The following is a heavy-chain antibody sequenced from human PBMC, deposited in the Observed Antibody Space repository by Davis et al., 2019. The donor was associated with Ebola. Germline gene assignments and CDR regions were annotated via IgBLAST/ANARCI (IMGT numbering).Heavy chain of an antibody. CDR2: IKQDGSEK. CDR1: GFTFSSYW. J-gene: IGHJ4*02. Sequence: PGGSLRLSCAASGFTFSSYWMSWVRQAPGKGLEWVANIKQDGSEKYYVDSVKGRFTISRATAKNSLYLQMNSLRAEDTAVYYCARDLGYCSGGSCYSFEYWGQGTLVTVSS. CDR3: ARDLGYCSGGSCYSFEY. V-gene: IGHV3-7*01. D-gene: IGHD2-15*01.